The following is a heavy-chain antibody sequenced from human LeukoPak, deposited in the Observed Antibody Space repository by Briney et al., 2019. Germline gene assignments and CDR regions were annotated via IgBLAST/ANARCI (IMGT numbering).Heavy chain of an antibody. CDR2: ISYNGNNQ. CDR1: GFAFRSYG. Sequence: GGSLRLSCAASGFAFRSYGMHWVRQAPGKGLEWVAIISYNGNNQYYADSVKGRFTISRDNSKNTLYLQMNSLRTEDTAVYYCARDSHYYDSSGYYTNYFDYWGQGTLVTVSS. CDR3: ARDSHYYDSSGYYTNYFDY. D-gene: IGHD3-22*01. V-gene: IGHV3-30*03. J-gene: IGHJ4*02.